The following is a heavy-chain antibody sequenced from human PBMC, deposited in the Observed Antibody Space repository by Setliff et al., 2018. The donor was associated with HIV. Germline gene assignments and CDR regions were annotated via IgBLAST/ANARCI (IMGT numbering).Heavy chain of an antibody. D-gene: IGHD3-3*01. CDR3: ARGATSAFGS. Sequence: PSETLSLTCAVYGGSFSDYYWGWIRQPPGKGLEWIGEINQSGYTKYTPSLKSRVTISLDTSNKQLSLKLTSVTAADTAVYFCARGATSAFGSWGQGTPVTVSS. J-gene: IGHJ1*01. CDR2: INQSGYT. CDR1: GGSFSDYY. V-gene: IGHV4-34*01.